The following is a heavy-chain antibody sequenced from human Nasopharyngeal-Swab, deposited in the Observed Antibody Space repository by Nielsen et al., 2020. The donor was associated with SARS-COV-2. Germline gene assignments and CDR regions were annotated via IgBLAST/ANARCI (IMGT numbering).Heavy chain of an antibody. V-gene: IGHV4-31*03. CDR3: ARQNGTTPPDY. CDR2: IYYSGST. D-gene: IGHD1-7*01. CDR1: GGSISSGGYY. J-gene: IGHJ4*02. Sequence: SETLSLTCTVSGGSISSGGYYWSWIRQHPGKGLEWIGYIYYSGSTYYNPSLKSRVTISVDTSKNQFSLKLSSMTAADTAVYYCARQNGTTPPDYWGQGTLVTVSS.